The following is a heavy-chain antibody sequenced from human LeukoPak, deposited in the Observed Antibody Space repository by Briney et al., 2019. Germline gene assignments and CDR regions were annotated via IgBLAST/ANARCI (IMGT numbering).Heavy chain of an antibody. CDR2: IYYTGSA. Sequence: SETLSLTCTVSVGSIDNYYWSWIRQPPGKGLEWIGYIYYTGSANYSPSLKSRVTMSVDTSKNQFSLKLSSVTAADTAIYYCARFLYSGPYWGPGTLVTVSS. J-gene: IGHJ4*02. V-gene: IGHV4-59*01. CDR3: ARFLYSGPY. CDR1: VGSIDNYY. D-gene: IGHD5-12*01.